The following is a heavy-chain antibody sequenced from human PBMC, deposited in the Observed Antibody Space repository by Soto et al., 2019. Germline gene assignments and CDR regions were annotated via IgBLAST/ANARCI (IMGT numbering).Heavy chain of an antibody. J-gene: IGHJ6*03. CDR1: GFTFDDYA. V-gene: IGHV3-9*01. Sequence: EVQLVESGGGLVQPGRSLRLSCAASGFTFDDYAMHWVRQTPGKGLEWVSGISWNSENNGNIDYADPVKGRFTISRDNANNSLSLQMNSLRPEDTALYYCAKDISSTGYMSMDVWGKGTTVTVSS. CDR2: ISWNSENNGNI. D-gene: IGHD2-8*02. CDR3: AKDISSTGYMSMDV.